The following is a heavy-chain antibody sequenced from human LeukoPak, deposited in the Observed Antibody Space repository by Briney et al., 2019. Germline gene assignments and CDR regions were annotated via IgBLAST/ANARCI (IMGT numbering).Heavy chain of an antibody. CDR2: IYWDDDK. V-gene: IGHV2-5*02. J-gene: IGHJ3*02. CDR3: AHIGEGYVSFDI. D-gene: IGHD3-3*01. Sequence: SGPTLANPPMDLTLTFTFSGFSLSTRGMSVVGIHQPPENALDCLDLIYWDDDKHYSPCLKSRHTIAKDTSKSQVVLTKSNMHPVDTATYYCAHIGEGYVSFDIWGEGTMVTVSS. CDR1: GFSLSTRGMS.